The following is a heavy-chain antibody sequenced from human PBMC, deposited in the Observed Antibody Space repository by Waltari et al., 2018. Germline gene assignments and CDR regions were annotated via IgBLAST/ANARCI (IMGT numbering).Heavy chain of an antibody. D-gene: IGHD3-10*01. CDR1: GYIFTNYY. J-gene: IGHJ4*02. V-gene: IGHV1-46*01. CDR2: INPSGGST. CDR3: ARAGAVRGRYYFDY. Sequence: QVQLVQSGAEVKKPGASVNVSCKASGYIFTNYYVHWVRQAPGQGLEWMGIINPSGGSTRNAQKFQGRGTMTRDTSTSTVHMEMSSLRSEDTAVDYCARAGAVRGRYYFDYWGQGSLVTVSS.